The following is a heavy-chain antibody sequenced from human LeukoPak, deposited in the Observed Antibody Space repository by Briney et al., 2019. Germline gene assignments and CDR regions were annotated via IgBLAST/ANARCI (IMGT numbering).Heavy chain of an antibody. Sequence: ASVKVSCKASGYTFTGYYMHWVRQAPGQGLEWMGWINPNSGGTNYAQKFQGRVTMTRDTSISTVYMELSRLRSDDTAVYYCARVLRIRSRTPIDYWGQGTLVTVSS. CDR3: ARVLRIRSRTPIDY. CDR1: GYTFTGYY. D-gene: IGHD3-3*02. CDR2: INPNSGGT. V-gene: IGHV1-2*02. J-gene: IGHJ4*02.